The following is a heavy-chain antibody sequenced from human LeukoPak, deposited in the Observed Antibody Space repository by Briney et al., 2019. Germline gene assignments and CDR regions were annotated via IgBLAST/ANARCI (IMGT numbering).Heavy chain of an antibody. J-gene: IGHJ4*02. CDR1: GFIFGDYA. V-gene: IGHV3-49*03. CDR2: IRSRAFGGTS. D-gene: IGHD4-17*01. CDR3: ARYGDYGNYFDY. Sequence: GGSLRLSCATSGFIFGDYAMSWFRQAPGKGLEWVGFIRSRAFGGTSEYAASVKDRFTISRDDSKSIAYLQMNGLITEDTAVYYCARYGDYGNYFDYWGQGTLVTVSS.